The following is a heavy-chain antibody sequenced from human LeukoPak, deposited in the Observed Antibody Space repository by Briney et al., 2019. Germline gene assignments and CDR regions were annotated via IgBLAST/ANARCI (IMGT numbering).Heavy chain of an antibody. CDR2: INSDGTYT. CDR1: GFTFRNYW. J-gene: IGHJ4*02. CDR3: ARRAGAYSHPFDY. D-gene: IGHD4/OR15-4a*01. Sequence: GGSLRLSCAASGFTFRNYWMHWVRQAPGKGLVWVSRINSDGTYTNYADSVKGRFTISRDNAKNTLYLQMNRLRAEDTAVYYCARRAGAYSHPFDYWGQGTLVTVSS. V-gene: IGHV3-74*01.